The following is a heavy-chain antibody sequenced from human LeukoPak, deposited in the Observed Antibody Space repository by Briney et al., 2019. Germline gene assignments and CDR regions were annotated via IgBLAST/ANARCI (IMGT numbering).Heavy chain of an antibody. V-gene: IGHV4-4*07. Sequence: PSETLSLTCTVSGGSISSYYWSWIRQPPGKGLEWIGRMFPNGNTDYNPSLKSRVTMSVDTSRNQFSLKLSSVTAADTAVYYCARDRITMVRGVMEIYYYYYMDVWGEGTTVTISS. CDR2: MFPNGNT. J-gene: IGHJ6*03. CDR3: ARDRITMVRGVMEIYYYYYMDV. CDR1: GGSISSYY. D-gene: IGHD3-10*01.